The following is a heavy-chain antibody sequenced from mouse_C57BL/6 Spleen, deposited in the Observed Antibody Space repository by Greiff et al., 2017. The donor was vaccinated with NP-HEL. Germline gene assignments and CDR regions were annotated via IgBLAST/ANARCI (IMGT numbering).Heavy chain of an antibody. CDR3: ARGDVGYY. D-gene: IGHD3-3*01. J-gene: IGHJ2*01. CDR1: GYAFSSSW. CDR2: IYPGDGDT. V-gene: IGHV1-82*01. Sequence: VQLQQSGPELVKPGASVKISCKASGYAFSSSWMNWVKQRPGKGLEWIGRIYPGDGDTNYNGKFTGKATLTADKSSSTAYMQLSSLTSEDSAVYFCARGDVGYYWGQGTTRTVSS.